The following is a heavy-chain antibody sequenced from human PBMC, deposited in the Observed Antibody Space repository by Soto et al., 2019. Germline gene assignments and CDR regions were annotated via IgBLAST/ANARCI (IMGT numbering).Heavy chain of an antibody. CDR1: GFTFSTYG. V-gene: IGHV3-30*18. CDR2: VSDDGNNK. J-gene: IGHJ6*02. CDR3: TKEYRQFCYYYYGMDI. D-gene: IGHD2-2*01. Sequence: QLVESGGGVVQPGRSLRLSCAASGFTFSTYGMHWVRQAPGKGLEWVSFVSDDGNNKLYADSVKDRFTISRDNSKNTPYLQMNTLRAEETAVYFCTKEYRQFCYYYYGMDIWGLGTTVTVSS.